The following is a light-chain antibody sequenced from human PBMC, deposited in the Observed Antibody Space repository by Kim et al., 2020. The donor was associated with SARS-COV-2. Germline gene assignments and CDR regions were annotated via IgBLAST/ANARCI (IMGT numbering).Light chain of an antibody. V-gene: IGKV1-9*01. CDR2: AAS. CDR1: QGISSY. J-gene: IGKJ5*01. CDR3: QQFKSYPLT. Sequence: ASVGDRVTITCRASQGISSYLVWYQQKPEKAPKLLIYAASTLQSGVPSRFSGSGSGTDFTLTISSLQPEDFASYYCQQFKSYPLTFGQGTRLEIK.